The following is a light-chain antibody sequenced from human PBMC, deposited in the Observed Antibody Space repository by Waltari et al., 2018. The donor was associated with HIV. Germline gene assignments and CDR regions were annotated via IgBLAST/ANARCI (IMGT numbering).Light chain of an antibody. CDR3: QSADNSGTYV. CDR1: TLSNHY. Sequence: SYDLTQPPSVSVSPGQTARITCSGDTLSNHYSYWYQQKSGQAPVLVIFRDSERPSGIPERFSGSRSGATVTLTISGVQAEDEADYYCQSADNSGTYVFATGTQVTVL. J-gene: IGLJ1*01. CDR2: RDS. V-gene: IGLV3-25*03.